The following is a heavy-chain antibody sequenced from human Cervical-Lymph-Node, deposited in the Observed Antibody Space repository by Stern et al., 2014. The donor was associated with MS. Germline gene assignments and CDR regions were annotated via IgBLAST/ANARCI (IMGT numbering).Heavy chain of an antibody. CDR3: VERDAWFDP. V-gene: IGHV1-69*06. CDR1: GGTFSSYA. D-gene: IGHD1-1*01. Sequence: QVQLVQSGAEVKKPGSSVNVSCKASGGTFSSYAISWVRQGPGQVLEWMGGVIPTLGTVNYAPKFQGRVTFIADKLSDTAYMELNSLRSDDTAVYYCVERDAWFDPWGPGTLVIVSS. J-gene: IGHJ5*02. CDR2: VIPTLGTV.